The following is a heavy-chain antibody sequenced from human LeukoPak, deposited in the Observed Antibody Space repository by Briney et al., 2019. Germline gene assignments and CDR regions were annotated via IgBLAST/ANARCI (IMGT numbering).Heavy chain of an antibody. CDR2: SDYNGGT. CDR1: GGSIGGYY. J-gene: IGHJ3*02. V-gene: IGHV4-59*01. CDR3: ARVGSYAFGI. Sequence: SETLSLTCTVSGGSIGGYYWSWIRQPPGEGLEWIGYSDYNGGTHYNPSLKSRVTISVDTSKNQFSLKLRSVTAADTAVYYCARVGSYAFGIWGQGTMVTVSS.